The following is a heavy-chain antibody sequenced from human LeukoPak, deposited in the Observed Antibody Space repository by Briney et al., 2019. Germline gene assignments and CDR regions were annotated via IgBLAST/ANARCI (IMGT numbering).Heavy chain of an antibody. CDR3: ARAYYDSSGYALDAFDI. V-gene: IGHV3-7*01. J-gene: IGHJ3*02. Sequence: PGGSLRLSCAASGFTFSSQWMSWVRQAPGKGLEWVANVNQGGTEKYYVDSVKGRFTISRDNAENSLYLQMNSLRAEDTAVHYCARAYYDSSGYALDAFDIWGQGTMVTVSS. CDR2: VNQGGTEK. D-gene: IGHD3-22*01. CDR1: GFTFSSQW.